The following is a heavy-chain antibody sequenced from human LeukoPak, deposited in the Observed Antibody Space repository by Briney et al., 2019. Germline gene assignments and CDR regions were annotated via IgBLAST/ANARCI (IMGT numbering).Heavy chain of an antibody. CDR3: ARVGSSWYDWYFDL. CDR2: IYHSGST. CDR1: GYSISSGYY. D-gene: IGHD6-13*01. V-gene: IGHV4-38-2*02. J-gene: IGHJ2*01. Sequence: SETLSLTCTVSGYSISSGYYWGWIRQPPGKGLEWIGSIYHSGSTYYNPSLKSRVTISVDTSKNQFSLKLSSVTAADTAVYYCARVGSSWYDWYFDLWGRGTLVTVSS.